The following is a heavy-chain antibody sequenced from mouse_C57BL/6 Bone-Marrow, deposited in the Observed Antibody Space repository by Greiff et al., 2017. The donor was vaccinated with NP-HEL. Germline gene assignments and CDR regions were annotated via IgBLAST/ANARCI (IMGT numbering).Heavy chain of an antibody. CDR2: ISYDGSN. V-gene: IGHV3-6*01. CDR3: ARDWAFDY. Sequence: EVQLVESGPGLVKPSQSLSLTCSVTGYSITSGYYWNWIRQFPGNKLEWMGYISYDGSNNYNPSLKNRIPITRDTSKNQFFLKLNSVTTEDTATYYCARDWAFDYWGQGTTLTVSS. J-gene: IGHJ2*01. CDR1: GYSITSGYY. D-gene: IGHD4-1*01.